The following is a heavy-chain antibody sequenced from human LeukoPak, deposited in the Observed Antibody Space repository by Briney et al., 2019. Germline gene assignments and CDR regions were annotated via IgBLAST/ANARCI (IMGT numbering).Heavy chain of an antibody. CDR3: AGVRRVAGWAVGAYYMDV. D-gene: IGHD1-14*01. CDR2: INHSGST. Sequence: NPSETLSLTCAVYGGSFSGYYWSWIRQPPGKGREWIGEINHSGSTNYNPSLKSRVTISVDTSKNQFAQKLSSVTVADPAVYYCAGVRRVAGWAVGAYYMDVCGKGTTVTVTS. J-gene: IGHJ6*03. V-gene: IGHV4-34*01. CDR1: GGSFSGYY.